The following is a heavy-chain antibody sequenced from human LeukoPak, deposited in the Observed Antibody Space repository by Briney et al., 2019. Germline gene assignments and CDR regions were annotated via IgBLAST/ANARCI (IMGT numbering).Heavy chain of an antibody. D-gene: IGHD6-19*01. Sequence: GGSLRLSCAASGFAFSNYDMLWVRQATGKGLEWVSAINTAADTYYPDSVKGRFTISRENAKSSLYLQMNSLRVGDTAVYYCVRAPPGTGWPIDHWGQGTLVIVSS. V-gene: IGHV3-13*04. CDR3: VRAPPGTGWPIDH. J-gene: IGHJ4*02. CDR2: INTAADT. CDR1: GFAFSNYD.